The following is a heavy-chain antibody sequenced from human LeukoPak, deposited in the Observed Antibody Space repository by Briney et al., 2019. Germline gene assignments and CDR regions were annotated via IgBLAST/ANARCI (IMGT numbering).Heavy chain of an antibody. D-gene: IGHD6-19*01. J-gene: IGHJ5*02. CDR1: GFTFTDYW. Sequence: GGSLRPSCAASGFTFTDYWMSWVRQAPGKGLEWVANIKHDGGEKYYVDSVKGRFTISRDNSKNTLYLQMNSLRAEDTAVYYCARGSIAVAGTWWFDPWGQGTLVTVSS. V-gene: IGHV3-7*02. CDR2: IKHDGGEK. CDR3: ARGSIAVAGTWWFDP.